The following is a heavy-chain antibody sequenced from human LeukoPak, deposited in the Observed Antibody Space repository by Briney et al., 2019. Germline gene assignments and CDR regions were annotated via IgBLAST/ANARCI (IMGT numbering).Heavy chain of an antibody. J-gene: IGHJ4*02. CDR1: GYTFNGYY. CDR2: INPKSGGT. CDR3: ARDGGAAGQDY. Sequence: ASVTVSCKASGYTFNGYYMHWVRQAPGQGLEWMGWINPKSGGTNYEQKFQGRVTMTRDTSISTAYMELSRLRSDDTAVYYCARDGGAAGQDYWGQGSLVTVSS. D-gene: IGHD6-13*01. V-gene: IGHV1-2*02.